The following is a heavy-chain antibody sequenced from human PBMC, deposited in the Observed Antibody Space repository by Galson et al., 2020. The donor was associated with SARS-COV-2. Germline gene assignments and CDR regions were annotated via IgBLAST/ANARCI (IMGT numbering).Heavy chain of an antibody. CDR2: IYYSGST. J-gene: IGHJ2*01. CDR3: ARDWTYTMTTVTTPYWYFDL. V-gene: IGHV4-39*07. D-gene: IGHD4-17*01. CDR1: GGSISSSSYY. Sequence: SETLSLTCTVSGGSISSSSYYWGWIRQPPGKGLEWIGSIYYSGSTYYNPSLKSRVTISVDTSKNQFSLKLSSVTAADTAVYYCARDWTYTMTTVTTPYWYFDLWGRGTLVTVSS.